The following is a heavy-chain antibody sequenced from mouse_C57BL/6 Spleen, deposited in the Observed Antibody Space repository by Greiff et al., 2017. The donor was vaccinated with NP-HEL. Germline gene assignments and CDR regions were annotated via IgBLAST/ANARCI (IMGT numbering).Heavy chain of an antibody. Sequence: VQLQQSGPELVKPGASVKISCKASGYAFSSSWMNWVKQRPGKGLEWIGRIYPGDGDTNYNGKFKGKATLTADKSSSTAYMQLSSLTSEDSAVYFCASPYYYGSSYYYFDYWGQGTTLTVSS. CDR3: ASPYYYGSSYYYFDY. J-gene: IGHJ2*01. V-gene: IGHV1-82*01. CDR1: GYAFSSSW. D-gene: IGHD1-1*01. CDR2: IYPGDGDT.